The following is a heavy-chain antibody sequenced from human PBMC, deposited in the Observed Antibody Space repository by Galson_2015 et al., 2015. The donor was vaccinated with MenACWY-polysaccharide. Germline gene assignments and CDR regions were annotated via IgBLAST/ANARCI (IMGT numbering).Heavy chain of an antibody. Sequence: SLRLSCAASGFTFSGSAMHWVRQASGKGLEWVGRIRSKANSYATAYAASVKGRFTISRDDSKNTAYLQMNSLKTEDTAVYYCTRPGYYDSSGYYNFDYWGQGTLVPVSS. J-gene: IGHJ4*02. CDR3: TRPGYYDSSGYYNFDY. CDR1: GFTFSGSA. CDR2: IRSKANSYAT. D-gene: IGHD3-22*01. V-gene: IGHV3-73*01.